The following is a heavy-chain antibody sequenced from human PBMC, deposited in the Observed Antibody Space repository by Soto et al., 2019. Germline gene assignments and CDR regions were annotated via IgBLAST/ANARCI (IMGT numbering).Heavy chain of an antibody. CDR3: ARDLYGDDGMDV. CDR1: GYTFTGYY. D-gene: IGHD4-17*01. J-gene: IGHJ6*02. CDR2: INPNGGST. Sequence: ASVKVSCKASGYTFTGYYMHWVRQAPGQGLEWMGWINPNGGSTSYAQKFQGRVTMTRDTSTSTVYMELSSLRSEDTAVYYCARDLYGDDGMDVWGQGTTVTVSS. V-gene: IGHV1-46*01.